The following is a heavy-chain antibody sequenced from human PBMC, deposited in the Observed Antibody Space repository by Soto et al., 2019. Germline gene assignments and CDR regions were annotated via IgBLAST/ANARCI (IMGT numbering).Heavy chain of an antibody. Sequence: QVQLVQSGAEVKKPGASVKVSCKASGYTFTSYGISWVRQAPGQGLEWMGWISAYNGNTNYAQKLQGRVTMTTDTFTSTVYMELRCLRSDYTAVYFWAREKSRSSGYYFVSSCYYCFDYWGQGTLVTVSS. CDR2: ISAYNGNT. CDR3: AREKSRSSGYYFVSSCYYCFDY. D-gene: IGHD3-22*01. J-gene: IGHJ4*02. CDR1: GYTFTSYG. V-gene: IGHV1-18*01.